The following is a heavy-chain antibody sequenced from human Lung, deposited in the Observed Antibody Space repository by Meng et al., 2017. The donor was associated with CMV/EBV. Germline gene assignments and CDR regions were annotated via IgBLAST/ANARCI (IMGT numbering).Heavy chain of an antibody. CDR1: PPSLRDSSYY. V-gene: IGHV4-39*01. D-gene: IGHD2-2*01. CDR3: ASPSCTSSSCYPY. Sequence: VSPPSLRDSSYYCVSLRPPPGKGLEWIASIYYSGTTYYNPSLKSRVTISVDTSKNQFSLKLNSVTAADTAVYYCASPSCTSSSCYPYWGQGTLVTVSS. CDR2: IYYSGTT. J-gene: IGHJ4*02.